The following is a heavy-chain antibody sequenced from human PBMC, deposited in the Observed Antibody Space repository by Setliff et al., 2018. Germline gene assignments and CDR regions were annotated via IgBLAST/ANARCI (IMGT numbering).Heavy chain of an antibody. CDR1: GFTFSSYA. CDR2: IFNGGGSA. J-gene: IGHJ4*02. D-gene: IGHD3-3*01. Sequence: GGSLRLSCTASGFTFSSYAVSWVRQAPGKGLEWVSTIFNGGGSAYYADSVKGRFTISRDNSKSTLYLQMNSLRAEDTAVYFCAKAASPLFAINGVEYYFDSWGQGNLVTVSS. V-gene: IGHV3-23*03. CDR3: AKAASPLFAINGVEYYFDS.